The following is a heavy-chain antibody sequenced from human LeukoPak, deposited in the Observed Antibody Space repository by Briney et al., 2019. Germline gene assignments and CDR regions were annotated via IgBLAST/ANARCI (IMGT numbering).Heavy chain of an antibody. V-gene: IGHV3-33*06. D-gene: IGHD5-12*01. CDR3: AKAPVGWLRPLDY. CDR1: GFTFSSYG. Sequence: GGSLRLSCAASGFTFSSYGMHWVRQAPGKGLEWVAVIWYDGSNKYYADSVKGRFTISRDNSKNTLYLQMNSLRVEDTAVYYCAKAPVGWLRPLDYWGQGTLVTVSS. J-gene: IGHJ4*02. CDR2: IWYDGSNK.